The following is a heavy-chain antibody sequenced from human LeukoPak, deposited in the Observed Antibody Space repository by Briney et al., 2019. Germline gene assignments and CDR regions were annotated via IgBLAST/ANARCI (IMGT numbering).Heavy chain of an antibody. J-gene: IGHJ4*02. V-gene: IGHV4-59*08. CDR1: GGSLSNYY. CDR3: ARRRSGSNSFDY. CDR2: IYYSGST. D-gene: IGHD2-2*01. Sequence: SETLSLTCTVSGGSLSNYYWNWIRQPPEKGLEWIGYIYYSGSTNYNPSLTSRVAILVDTSKNQFSLKLSSVTAADTAVYYCARRRSGSNSFDYWGQGTLLTVSS.